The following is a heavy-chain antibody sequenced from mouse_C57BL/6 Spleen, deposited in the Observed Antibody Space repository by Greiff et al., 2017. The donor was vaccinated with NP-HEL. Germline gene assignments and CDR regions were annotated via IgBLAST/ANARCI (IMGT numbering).Heavy chain of an antibody. Sequence: EVHLVESEGGLVQPGSSMKLSCTASGFTFSDYYMAWVRQVPEKGLEWVANINYDGSSTYYLDSLKSRFIISRDNAKNILYLQMSSLKSEDTATYYCARDRRLRGDYAMDYWGQGTSVTVSS. V-gene: IGHV5-16*01. D-gene: IGHD2-2*01. CDR3: ARDRRLRGDYAMDY. J-gene: IGHJ4*01. CDR1: GFTFSDYY. CDR2: INYDGSST.